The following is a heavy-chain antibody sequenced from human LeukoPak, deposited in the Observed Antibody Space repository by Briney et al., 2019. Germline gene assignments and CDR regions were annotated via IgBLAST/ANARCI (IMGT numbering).Heavy chain of an antibody. Sequence: GGSLRLSCAASGFTFSNYWMGWVRQAPGRGLEWVANIKQDGSAKYYVDSVKGRFTISRDNAKNILYLQMNSLRAEDTAVYYCARGGRVATTDYWGQGALVTVSS. J-gene: IGHJ4*02. CDR2: IKQDGSAK. V-gene: IGHV3-7*01. CDR1: GFTFSNYW. D-gene: IGHD5-12*01. CDR3: ARGGRVATTDY.